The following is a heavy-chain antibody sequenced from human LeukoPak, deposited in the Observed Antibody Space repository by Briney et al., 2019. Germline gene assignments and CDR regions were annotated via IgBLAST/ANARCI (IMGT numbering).Heavy chain of an antibody. V-gene: IGHV4-59*01. CDR2: ISDSGNT. D-gene: IGHD4-17*01. CDR1: GGSISIYY. CDR3: ARDPLRAAGGALDI. J-gene: IGHJ3*02. Sequence: SETLSLTCTVSGGSISIYYWTWIRQPPGKGLEWIGYISDSGNTNYNPSLKSRVTMSIDTSKSQFSLQLSSVTAADTAVYYCARDPLRAAGGALDIWGHGTMVTVSS.